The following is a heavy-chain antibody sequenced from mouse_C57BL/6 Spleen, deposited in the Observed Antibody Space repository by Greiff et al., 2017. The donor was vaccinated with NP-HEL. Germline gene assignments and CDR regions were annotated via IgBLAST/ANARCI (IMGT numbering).Heavy chain of an antibody. CDR3: AVFYYGNPFAY. J-gene: IGHJ3*01. V-gene: IGHV1-82*01. CDR1: GYAFSSSW. D-gene: IGHD2-1*01. Sequence: VQLQQSGPELVKPGASVKISCKASGYAFSSSWMNWVKQRPGKGLEWIGRIYPGDGDTNYIGKFKGKATLTADKSSSTAYMQLSSLTSEDSAVYFCAVFYYGNPFAYWGQGTLVTVSA. CDR2: IYPGDGDT.